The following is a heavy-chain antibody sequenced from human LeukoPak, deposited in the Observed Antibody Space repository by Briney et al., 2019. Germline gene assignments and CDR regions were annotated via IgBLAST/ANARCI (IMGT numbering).Heavy chain of an antibody. CDR3: ARHDSTGYYH. V-gene: IGHV4-59*01. CDR1: GGSISPYY. Sequence: SETLSLTCTVSGGSISPYYWSWIRLPPGKGLEWIGYIYYSGSTNYNPSLKSRVTMSVDTSKNQFSLRLSSVTTADTAVYYCARHDSTGYYHWGQGTLVTVSS. J-gene: IGHJ5*02. CDR2: IYYSGST. D-gene: IGHD3-22*01.